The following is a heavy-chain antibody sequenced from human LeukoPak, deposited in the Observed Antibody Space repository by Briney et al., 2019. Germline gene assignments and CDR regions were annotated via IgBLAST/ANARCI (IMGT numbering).Heavy chain of an antibody. CDR1: GFSVGSDY. V-gene: IGHV3-7*01. D-gene: IGHD5-12*01. CDR2: IKHDGSEK. J-gene: IGHJ4*02. Sequence: GGSLRLSCAASGFSVGSDYMNWVRQAPGKGLEWVANIKHDGSEKYYVDSVKGRFTISRDNAKNSLYLQMNSLRGEDTAVYYCTGISLVATTDYWGQGTLVTVSS. CDR3: TGISLVATTDY.